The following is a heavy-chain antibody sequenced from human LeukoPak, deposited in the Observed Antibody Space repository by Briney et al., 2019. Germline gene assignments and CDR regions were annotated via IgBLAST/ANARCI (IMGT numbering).Heavy chain of an antibody. CDR3: AKGASSSSYSSLAD. D-gene: IGHD6-6*01. CDR1: GFPFNNYA. CDR2: ISDNGGST. Sequence: GGSLRLSCAASGFPFNNYAMSWVRQAPGKGLEWVSVISDNGGSTNYADSVKGRFTVSRDYSRNTLYLQMSSLRAEDAAIYYCAKGASSSSYSSLADWGQGTLVTVSS. J-gene: IGHJ4*02. V-gene: IGHV3-23*01.